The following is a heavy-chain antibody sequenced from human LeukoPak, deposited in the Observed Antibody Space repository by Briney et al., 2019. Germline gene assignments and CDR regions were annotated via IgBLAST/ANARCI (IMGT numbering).Heavy chain of an antibody. CDR2: MSSSDDGR. V-gene: IGHV3-23*01. Sequence: GGSLRLSCATSGFSFSSYAMSWVRQAPGKGLEWVSAMSSSDDGRYYADSVKGRFTISRDNSKNSLYLQMNSLRAEDTAVYYCARGATYHDILTGSLAFDLWGQGTMVTVSS. CDR3: ARGATYHDILTGSLAFDL. J-gene: IGHJ3*01. D-gene: IGHD3-9*01. CDR1: GFSFSSYA.